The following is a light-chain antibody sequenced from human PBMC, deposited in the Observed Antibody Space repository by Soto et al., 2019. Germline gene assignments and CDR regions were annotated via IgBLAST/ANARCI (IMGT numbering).Light chain of an antibody. V-gene: IGKV3-15*01. CDR1: QSVSSR. Sequence: EIVMTQSPVTLSVSPGERATLSCRASQSVSSRLAWYQQKPGQAPRLLIHDASTRATGIPARFSGSGSATEFTLTISSLQSEDFAVYYCQQYIAWPTFGKGTKVEIK. CDR2: DAS. J-gene: IGKJ1*01. CDR3: QQYIAWPT.